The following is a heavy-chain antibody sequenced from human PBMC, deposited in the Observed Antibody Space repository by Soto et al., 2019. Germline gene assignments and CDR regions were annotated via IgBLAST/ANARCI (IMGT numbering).Heavy chain of an antibody. Sequence: EVQLVETGGGLIQPGGSLRLSCLASGFSVTTNYIIWVRQPPGKGLEWVSTTFTGGSTHYADSVKGRFSISRDNSKNTVYLQMNSFRVEDTSVYYCAKKPPRSIQGWAFGMDVWGQGTTVSVSS. J-gene: IGHJ6*02. D-gene: IGHD1-26*01. CDR3: AKKPPRSIQGWAFGMDV. CDR2: TFTGGST. CDR1: GFSVTTNY. V-gene: IGHV3-53*02.